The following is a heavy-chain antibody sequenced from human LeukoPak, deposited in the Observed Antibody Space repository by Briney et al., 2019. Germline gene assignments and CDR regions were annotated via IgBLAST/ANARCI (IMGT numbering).Heavy chain of an antibody. D-gene: IGHD5-18*01. J-gene: IGHJ4*02. CDR1: GFTFDDYA. Sequence: GGSLRLSCAASGFTFDDYAMHWVRQAPGKGLEWVSGINWNGGSIGYADSVKGRFTISRDNAKNSLYLQMNSLRAEDTAVYYCASRTVHSYGYGREFDYWGQGTLVTVSS. V-gene: IGHV3-9*01. CDR3: ASRTVHSYGYGREFDY. CDR2: INWNGGSI.